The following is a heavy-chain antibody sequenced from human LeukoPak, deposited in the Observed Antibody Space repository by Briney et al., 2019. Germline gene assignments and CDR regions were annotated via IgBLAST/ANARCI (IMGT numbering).Heavy chain of an antibody. CDR3: AKSLLTTATGTGRAFDI. V-gene: IGHV3-23*01. CDR1: GFSFRDYL. CDR2: ISAGADVI. Sequence: GGSLRLSCEAAGFSFRDYLMGWVRRASGKRLECVSGISAGADVIFYAAPVRGRFTISRDNSKNTLYLQMNSLRAEDSAEYYCAKSLLTTATGTGRAFDIWGQGTMVTVSA. J-gene: IGHJ3*02. D-gene: IGHD1-1*01.